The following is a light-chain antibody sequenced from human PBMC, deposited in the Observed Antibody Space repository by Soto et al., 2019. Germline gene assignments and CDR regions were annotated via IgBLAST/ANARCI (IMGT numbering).Light chain of an antibody. Sequence: EIVLTQSPGTLSFSPGERATLSCRASHSVTSDYLAWYQQKHGQAPRLLIYGATKRATGIPDRFSGSGSGTDLTITISRLEAEDFEVYYCQQYGDSPRVFGQGTKVDIK. J-gene: IGKJ1*01. CDR2: GAT. CDR1: HSVTSDY. V-gene: IGKV3-20*01. CDR3: QQYGDSPRV.